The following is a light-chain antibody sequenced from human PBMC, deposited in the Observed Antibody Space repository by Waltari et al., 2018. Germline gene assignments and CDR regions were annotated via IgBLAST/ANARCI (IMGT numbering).Light chain of an antibody. CDR3: QQYKSYPYT. Sequence: DIQMTQSPSTLSASVGDRVTITCRASQSISSYLAWYQQKPGKAPMLLIYKASSLESGVPSRFSGSGSGTEFTLTISSLQPDDFATYYCQQYKSYPYTFCQGTKLEIK. V-gene: IGKV1-5*03. CDR1: QSISSY. J-gene: IGKJ2*01. CDR2: KAS.